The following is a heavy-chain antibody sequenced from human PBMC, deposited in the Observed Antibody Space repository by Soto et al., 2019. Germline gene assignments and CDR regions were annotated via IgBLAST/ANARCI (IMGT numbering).Heavy chain of an antibody. V-gene: IGHV3-7*05. CDR3: VRDYTLLDP. J-gene: IGHJ5*02. Sequence: PGGSLRLSCAASGFTLSDFYMSWVRQAPGKGLEWVANIKQDGSETHYVDSVKGRFTISRDNARKSLYLQMTSLRVEDTAVYYCVRDYTLLDPWGQGTLVTVSS. CDR1: GFTLSDFY. CDR2: IKQDGSET.